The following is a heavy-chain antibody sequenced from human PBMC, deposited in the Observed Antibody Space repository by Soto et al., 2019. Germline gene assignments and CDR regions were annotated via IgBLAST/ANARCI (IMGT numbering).Heavy chain of an antibody. V-gene: IGHV1-69*02. CDR1: GGTFSSYT. J-gene: IGHJ6*02. CDR3: ARVKVVRGVSYYYYYGMDV. CDR2: IIPILGIA. Sequence: QVQLVQSGAEVKKPGSSVKVSCKASGGTFSSYTISWVRQAPGQGLEWMGRIIPILGIANYAQKFQGRVTIPADKSTSTAYMELSSLRSEDTAVYYCARVKVVRGVSYYYYYGMDVWGQGTTVTVSS. D-gene: IGHD3-10*01.